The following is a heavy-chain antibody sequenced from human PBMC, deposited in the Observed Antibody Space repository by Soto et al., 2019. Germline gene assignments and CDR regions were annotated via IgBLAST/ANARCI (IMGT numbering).Heavy chain of an antibody. CDR3: ARAYLGRLPRRADYYYAMDV. Sequence: EVQLVESGGGSVQPGESLRLSCAASGFSFRDYDMHWVRQRKGKGLEWVSALGAARDPYYVGSVKGRFSVSRDNDQNSLFLQITNLRVDDTAVYFCARAYLGRLPRRADYYYAMDVWGRGPTVTVSS. D-gene: IGHD1-26*01. V-gene: IGHV3-13*05. CDR2: LGAARDP. CDR1: GFSFRDYD. J-gene: IGHJ6*02.